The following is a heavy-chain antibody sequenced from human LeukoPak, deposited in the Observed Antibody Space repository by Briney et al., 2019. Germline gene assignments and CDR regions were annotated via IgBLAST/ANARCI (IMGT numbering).Heavy chain of an antibody. J-gene: IGHJ6*01. Sequence: ASVKVSCKSSGYTFTGYYMHWVRQPPGQGLEWMGWINPNSGGTNYAQKFQGRVTMTRDTSISTAYMELSRLRSDDTAVYYCARDAEQGGYYYYYGMDVWGQGTTVTASS. V-gene: IGHV1-2*02. D-gene: IGHD3-16*01. CDR1: GYTFTGYY. CDR3: ARDAEQGGYYYYYGMDV. CDR2: INPNSGGT.